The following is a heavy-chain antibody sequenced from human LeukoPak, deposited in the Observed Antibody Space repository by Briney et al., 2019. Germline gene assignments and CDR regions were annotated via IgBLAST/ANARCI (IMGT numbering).Heavy chain of an antibody. J-gene: IGHJ3*02. V-gene: IGHV4-59*01. D-gene: IGHD6-13*01. CDR1: GGSISSYY. CDR2: IYYSGST. CDR3: AGGAGYRDAFDI. Sequence: SETLSLTCTVSGGSISSYYWSWIRQPPGKGLEWIGYIYYSGSTNYNPSLKSRVTISVDTSKNQFSLKLSSVTAADTAVYYCAGGAGYRDAFDIWGQGTMVTVSS.